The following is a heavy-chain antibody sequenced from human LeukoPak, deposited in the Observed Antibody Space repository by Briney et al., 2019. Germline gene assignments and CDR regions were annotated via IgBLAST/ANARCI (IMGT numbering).Heavy chain of an antibody. J-gene: IGHJ4*02. D-gene: IGHD2-21*02. CDR1: GFTFSSYG. CDR3: ARDWAMVTAFDY. CDR2: ISYDGSKK. Sequence: PGGSLRLSYRAYGFTFSSYGMHWVRQAPGRGLGWVAVISYDGSKKYYADSVKGRFTISRDNSKNTLYLQMNSLRAEDTAVYYCARDWAMVTAFDYWGQGTLVTVSS. V-gene: IGHV3-33*08.